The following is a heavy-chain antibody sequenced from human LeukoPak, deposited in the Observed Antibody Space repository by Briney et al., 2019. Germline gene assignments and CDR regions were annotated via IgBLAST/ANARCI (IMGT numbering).Heavy chain of an antibody. CDR2: INPNSGGT. CDR1: GYTFTGYY. Sequence: ASVKVSCKASGYTFTGYYMHWVRQAPGQGLEWLGWINPNSGGTNYAQKFQGWVTMTRDTSISTAYMELSRLRSDDTAVYYCASSRYGSTWFDPWGQGTLVTVSS. D-gene: IGHD3-10*01. J-gene: IGHJ5*02. V-gene: IGHV1-2*04. CDR3: ASSRYGSTWFDP.